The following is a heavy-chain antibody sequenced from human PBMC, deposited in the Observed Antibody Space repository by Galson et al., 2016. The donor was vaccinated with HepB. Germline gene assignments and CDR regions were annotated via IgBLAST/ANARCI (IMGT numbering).Heavy chain of an antibody. J-gene: IGHJ3*02. Sequence: SVKVSCKASGGTFSSHAISWVRQAPGQGLEWMAWISAYNGKTNYVQKLQGRVTLTTDTSTATVYMELRSLRSDDTAVYYCARDRIIVGGMPDEAFDIWGQGTMDTVSS. CDR2: ISAYNGKT. V-gene: IGHV1-18*01. D-gene: IGHD1-26*01. CDR1: GGTFSSHA. CDR3: ARDRIIVGGMPDEAFDI.